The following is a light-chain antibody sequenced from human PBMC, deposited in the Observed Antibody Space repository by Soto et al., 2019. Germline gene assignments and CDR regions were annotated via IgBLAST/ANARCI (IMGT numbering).Light chain of an antibody. CDR3: SSYTTGSTVV. J-gene: IGLJ3*02. CDR2: DVS. Sequence: QSVLTQPASVSGSPGQSITISCIGTSSDVGDYNSVSWYQQHPGKAPKLMIYDVSNRPSGVSDRFSGSKSGNTASLTISGLQAEDEADYYCSSYTTGSTVVFGGGTKVTVL. V-gene: IGLV2-14*01. CDR1: SSDVGDYNS.